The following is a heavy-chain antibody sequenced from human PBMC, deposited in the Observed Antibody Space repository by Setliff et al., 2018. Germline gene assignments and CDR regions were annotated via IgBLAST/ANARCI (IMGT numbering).Heavy chain of an antibody. CDR1: GYTFTSHY. J-gene: IGHJ3*02. Sequence: PGASVKVSCKASGYTFTSHYMHWVRQAPGLGLEWMGTINPSSGRTSYAQKFQGRVTMTRDTSTSTVYMDMSSLRSEDTAVYYCARDVFPYHYEGAFDIWGQGTMVTVS. CDR2: INPSSGRT. D-gene: IGHD3-22*01. CDR3: ARDVFPYHYEGAFDI. V-gene: IGHV1-46*01.